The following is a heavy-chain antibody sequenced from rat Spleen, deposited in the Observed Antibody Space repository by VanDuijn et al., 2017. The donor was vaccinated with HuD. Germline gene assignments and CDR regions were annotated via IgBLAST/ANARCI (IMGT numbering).Heavy chain of an antibody. Sequence: EVQLVESGGGLVQPGRSLKLSCVASGFTFSDYNMAWVRQAPKKGLDWVATINYDGRGTYYRGSVTGRFTISRDNAKSTRYLQMDSLRSEDTATYYCTKHAVTTGVDYFDYWGQGVMVTVSS. CDR3: TKHAVTTGVDYFDY. J-gene: IGHJ2*01. V-gene: IGHV5-7*01. D-gene: IGHD1-11*01. CDR1: GFTFSDYN. CDR2: INYDGRGT.